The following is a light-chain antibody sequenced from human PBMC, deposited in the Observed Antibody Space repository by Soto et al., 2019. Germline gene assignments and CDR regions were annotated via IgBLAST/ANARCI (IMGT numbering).Light chain of an antibody. Sequence: DIQMTQSPSSLSASVGERATITCRASQTITSYLNWYQQKPGKAPNLLIYAASSLQSGVPSRFSGSGSGTDFTLTITSLQPEDFASYYCQQTYTTPRTFGQGTKVDIK. CDR2: AAS. CDR3: QQTYTTPRT. CDR1: QTITSY. V-gene: IGKV1-39*01. J-gene: IGKJ1*01.